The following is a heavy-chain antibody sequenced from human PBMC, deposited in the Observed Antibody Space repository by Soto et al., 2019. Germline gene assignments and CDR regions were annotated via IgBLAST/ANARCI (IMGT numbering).Heavy chain of an antibody. D-gene: IGHD2-21*02. J-gene: IGHJ6*02. V-gene: IGHV1-69*13. CDR2: IIPIFGTA. CDR1: GGTFSSYA. Sequence: SVKVSCKASGGTFSSYAISWVRQAPGQGLEWMGGIIPIFGTANYAQKFQGRVTITADESTSTAYMELSSLRSEDTAVYYCASPYCGGDCYWDYYYYGMDVWGQ. CDR3: ASPYCGGDCYWDYYYYGMDV.